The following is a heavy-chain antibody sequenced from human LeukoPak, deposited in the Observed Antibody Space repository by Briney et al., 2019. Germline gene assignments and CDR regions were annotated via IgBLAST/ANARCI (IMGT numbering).Heavy chain of an antibody. Sequence: ASVKVSCKASGHTFTSYDINWARQATGQGLEWMGWMNPNSGNTGYAQKFQGRVTMTRNTSISTAYMELSSLRSEDTAVYYCARSRRGGSKYYFDYWGQGTLVTVSS. CDR2: MNPNSGNT. V-gene: IGHV1-8*01. CDR3: ARSRRGGSKYYFDY. D-gene: IGHD1-26*01. J-gene: IGHJ4*02. CDR1: GHTFTSYD.